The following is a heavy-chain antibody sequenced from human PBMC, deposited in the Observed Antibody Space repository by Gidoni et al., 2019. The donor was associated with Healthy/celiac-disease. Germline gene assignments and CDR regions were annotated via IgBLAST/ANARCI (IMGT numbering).Heavy chain of an antibody. J-gene: IGHJ3*02. CDR3: ARHLFIVGAADAFDI. Sequence: QVQLQASGPGLVKPSETLSLTCTVSGGSISSYYWSWIRQPPGKGLEWIGYIYYSGSTNYNPSLKSRVTISGDTSKNQFSLKLSSGTAADTAVYYCARHLFIVGAADAFDIWGQGTMVTVSS. V-gene: IGHV4-59*08. CDR1: GGSISSYY. D-gene: IGHD1-26*01. CDR2: IYYSGST.